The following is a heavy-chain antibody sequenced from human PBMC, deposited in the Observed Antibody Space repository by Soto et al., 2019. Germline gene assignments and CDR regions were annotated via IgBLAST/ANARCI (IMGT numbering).Heavy chain of an antibody. D-gene: IGHD3-16*02. J-gene: IGHJ4*02. CDR1: GGSFSGYY. V-gene: IGHV4-34*01. Sequence: SETLSLTCAVYGGSFSGYYWSWIRQPPGKGLEWIGEINHSGSTNYNPSLKSRVTISVDTSKNQFSLKLSSVTAADTAVYYCARGEMLYDYVWGSYRLRRGYFDYWGQGTKVTVSS. CDR2: INHSGST. CDR3: ARGEMLYDYVWGSYRLRRGYFDY.